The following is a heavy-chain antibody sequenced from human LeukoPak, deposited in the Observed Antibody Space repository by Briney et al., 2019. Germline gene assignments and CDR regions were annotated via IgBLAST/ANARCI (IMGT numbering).Heavy chain of an antibody. CDR3: AKGFGPMDDWYFDL. D-gene: IGHD3-10*01. CDR1: GFTFSDYY. J-gene: IGHJ2*01. V-gene: IGHV3-11*01. CDR2: ISSSGTTR. Sequence: AGGSLRLSCAASGFTFSDYYMSWIRQAPGKGLEWISYISSSGTTRYYADSVKGRFTISRDNAENSLYLQMNSLRAEDMALYYCAKGFGPMDDWYFDLWGRGTLVTVSS.